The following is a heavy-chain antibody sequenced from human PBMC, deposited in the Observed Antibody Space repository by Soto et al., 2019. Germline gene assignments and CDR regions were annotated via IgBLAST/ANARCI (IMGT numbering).Heavy chain of an antibody. J-gene: IGHJ4*02. V-gene: IGHV1-18*01. CDR3: ARVGIPNKEYSSSSGDGY. CDR2: ISAYNGNT. CDR1: GYTFTSYG. D-gene: IGHD6-6*01. Sequence: ASVKVSFKASGYTFTSYGISWVRQAPGQGLEWMGWISAYNGNTNYAQKLQGRVTMTTDTSTSTAYMELRSLRSDDTAVYYCARVGIPNKEYSSSSGDGYWGQGTLVTVSS.